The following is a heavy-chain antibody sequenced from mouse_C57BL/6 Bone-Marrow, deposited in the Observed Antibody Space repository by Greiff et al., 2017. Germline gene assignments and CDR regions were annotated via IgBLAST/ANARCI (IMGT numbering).Heavy chain of an antibody. CDR2: ISSGGSYT. J-gene: IGHJ3*01. V-gene: IGHV5-6*01. Sequence: EVKLMESGGDLVKPGGSLKLSCAASGFTFSSYGMSWVRQTPDKRLEWVATISSGGSYTYYPDSVKGRFTISRDNAKNTLYLQMSSRKSEDTAMYYCARPYGNYWGQGTLVTVSA. CDR1: GFTFSSYG. D-gene: IGHD2-1*01. CDR3: ARPYGNY.